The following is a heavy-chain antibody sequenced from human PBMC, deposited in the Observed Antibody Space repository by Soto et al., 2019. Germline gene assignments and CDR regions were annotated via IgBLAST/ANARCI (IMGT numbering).Heavy chain of an antibody. CDR1: GGSISSYY. CDR2: IYYSGST. D-gene: IGHD3-3*01. Sequence: PSETLSLTCTVSGGSISSYYWSWIRQPPGKGLGWIGYIYYSGSTNYNPSLKSRVTISVDTSKNQFSLKLSSVTAADTAVYYCARRSDFWSGSGNYYYYYMDVWGKGTTVTVSS. J-gene: IGHJ6*03. CDR3: ARRSDFWSGSGNYYYYYMDV. V-gene: IGHV4-59*08.